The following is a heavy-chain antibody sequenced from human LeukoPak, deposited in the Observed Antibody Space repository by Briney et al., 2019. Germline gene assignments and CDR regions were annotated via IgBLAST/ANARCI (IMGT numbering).Heavy chain of an antibody. V-gene: IGHV3-48*03. D-gene: IGHD2-21*02. CDR2: IASDGTI. CDR3: AKGRWGLTINNFDL. J-gene: IGHJ3*01. Sequence: GGSLRLSCAASGFTFSSYEMNWVRQAPGKGLEWVAFIASDGTIEYEDSVKGRFTISRDSSKNTLYLQMNSLGGEDTALYYCAKGRWGLTINNFDLWGQGTMVTVSS. CDR1: GFTFSSYE.